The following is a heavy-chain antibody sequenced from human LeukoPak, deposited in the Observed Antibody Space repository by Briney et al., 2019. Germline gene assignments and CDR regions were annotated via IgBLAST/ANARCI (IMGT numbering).Heavy chain of an antibody. CDR3: ARSTLGSSGRYYYYYMDA. CDR2: IYRSGST. Sequence: SETLSLTCAVSGGSISSSNWWSWVRQPPGEGLEWIGEIYRSGSTNYNPSLKSRVTISVDKSKNQFSLKLSSVTAADTAVYYCARSTLGSSGRYYYYYMDAWGKGTTVTVSS. J-gene: IGHJ6*03. D-gene: IGHD1-26*01. V-gene: IGHV4-4*02. CDR1: GGSISSSNW.